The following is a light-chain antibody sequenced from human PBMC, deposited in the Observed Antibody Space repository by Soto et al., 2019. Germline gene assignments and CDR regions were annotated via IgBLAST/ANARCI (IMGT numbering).Light chain of an antibody. V-gene: IGLV2-23*01. CDR1: SSDVGSYNL. CDR3: CSYAGSSIL. CDR2: EGS. J-gene: IGLJ1*01. Sequence: QSALTQPASVSGSPGQSITISCTGTSSDVGSYNLVSWYQQHPGKAPKLMIYEGSKRPSGVSNRFSGSESGNTASLTISGLQAEDEADYYCCSYAGSSILFGTGTKVTVL.